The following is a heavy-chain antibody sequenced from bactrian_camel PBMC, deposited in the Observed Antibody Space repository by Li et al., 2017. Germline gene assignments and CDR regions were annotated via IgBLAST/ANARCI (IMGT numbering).Heavy chain of an antibody. D-gene: IGHD6*01. CDR3: AADSGCGSSWYLRPLSYEYRY. J-gene: IGHJ4*01. V-gene: IGHV3S66*01. CDR2: LYSGNNAT. Sequence: DVQLVESGGGSVQAGGSLRLSCEVSGDRYEPYCMGWFRQRPGKEREAVATLYSGNNATYYSDSVKDRFTISQDHAKNTVYLQMNSLKPEDTAMYYCAADSGCGSSWYLRPLSYEYRYWGQGTQVTV. CDR1: GDRYEPYC.